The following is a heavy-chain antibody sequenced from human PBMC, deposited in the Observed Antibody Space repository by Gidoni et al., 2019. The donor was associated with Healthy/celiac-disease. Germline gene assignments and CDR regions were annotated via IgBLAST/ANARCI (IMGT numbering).Heavy chain of an antibody. CDR3: ARGGKAYYDPPDYYGMDV. V-gene: IGHV3-30-3*01. CDR1: GFTFRHYA. Sequence: QVQLVESGGGVVQPGRSLSLSCPASGFTFRHYAMHGVRQAPGKGLGWGAVISYDGSNKYYADSVKGRFTISRDNSKNTLYLQMNSLRAEDTAVYYCARGGKAYYDPPDYYGMDVWGQGTTVTVSS. J-gene: IGHJ6*02. D-gene: IGHD3-22*01. CDR2: ISYDGSNK.